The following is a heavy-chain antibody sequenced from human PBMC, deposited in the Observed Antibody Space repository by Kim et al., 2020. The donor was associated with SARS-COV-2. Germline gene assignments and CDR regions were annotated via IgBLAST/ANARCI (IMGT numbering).Heavy chain of an antibody. V-gene: IGHV4-34*01. CDR2: INHSGST. Sequence: SETLSLTCAVYGGSFSGYYWSWIRQPPGKGLEWIGEINHSGSTNYNPSLKSRVTISVDTSKNQFSLKLSSVTAADTAVYYCARGTRRYSRQPPAFDIWGQGTMVTVSS. CDR3: ARGTRRYSRQPPAFDI. CDR1: GGSFSGYY. J-gene: IGHJ3*02. D-gene: IGHD6-13*01.